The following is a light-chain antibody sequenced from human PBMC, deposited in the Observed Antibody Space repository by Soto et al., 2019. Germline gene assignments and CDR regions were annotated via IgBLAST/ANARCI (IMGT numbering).Light chain of an antibody. V-gene: IGLV2-14*03. CDR3: SSHTPNITL. CDR2: EGN. J-gene: IGLJ2*01. CDR1: SGDVDAAHY. Sequence: QPVLTQPASVSGSPGQSITISCTGASGDVDAAHYVAWYQQHPNKAPKVLIYEGNNRPSGVSDRFSGSKSGNTASLTISGLQAEDEADYYCSSHTPNITLFGGGTKVTVL.